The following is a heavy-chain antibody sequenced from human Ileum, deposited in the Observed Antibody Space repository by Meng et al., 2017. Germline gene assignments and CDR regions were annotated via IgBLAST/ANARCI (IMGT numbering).Heavy chain of an antibody. CDR1: GFTFSNDD. V-gene: IGHV3-13*01. CDR3: ARMNDWVFES. CDR2: VGVSGET. D-gene: IGHD1-1*01. Sequence: VQLVECGGGLVQPGGSLRLSCAASGFTFSNDDMHWVRQVTGKGLEWVSGVGVSGETYYSDSAKGRFTISRENAKNSLYLQMDNLRAGDTAMYYCARMNDWVFESWGQGTLVTVSS. J-gene: IGHJ4*02.